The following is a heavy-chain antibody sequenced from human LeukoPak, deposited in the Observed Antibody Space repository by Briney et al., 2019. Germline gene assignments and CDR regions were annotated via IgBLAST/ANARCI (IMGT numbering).Heavy chain of an antibody. CDR1: GCSINSYY. V-gene: IGHV4-59*01. Sequence: SSETLSLTCTVSGCSINSYYCTWIRQPPGKGLERIGCIYPSGNTNSNPSLKSRVTISIDTSKNQFSLKLSTVTAADTAVYYCAGVISATGYFDYWGQGTLVTVSS. CDR3: AGVISATGYFDY. J-gene: IGHJ4*02. D-gene: IGHD2-15*01. CDR2: IYPSGNT.